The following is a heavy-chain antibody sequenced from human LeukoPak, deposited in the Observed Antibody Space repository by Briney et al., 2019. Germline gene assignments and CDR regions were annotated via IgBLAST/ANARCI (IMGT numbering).Heavy chain of an antibody. V-gene: IGHV3-30*02. D-gene: IGHD3-10*01. Sequence: GGSLRLSCAASGFTFSSYGMHWVRQAPGKGLEWVAFIRYDGSNKYYADSAKGRFTISRDNSKNTLYLQMNSLRAEDTAVYYCAKDQAGWFGELLDYWGQGTLVTASS. J-gene: IGHJ4*02. CDR1: GFTFSSYG. CDR3: AKDQAGWFGELLDY. CDR2: IRYDGSNK.